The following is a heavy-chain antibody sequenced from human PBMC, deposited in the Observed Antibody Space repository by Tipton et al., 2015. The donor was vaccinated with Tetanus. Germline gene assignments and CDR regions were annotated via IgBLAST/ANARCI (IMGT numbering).Heavy chain of an antibody. CDR3: ATGVGYYYDS. D-gene: IGHD1-26*01. CDR2: IWYDGSNK. CDR1: GFTFSSYG. V-gene: IGHV3-33*03. J-gene: IGHJ4*02. Sequence: SLRLSCAASGFTFSSYGMHWVRQAPGKGLEWVTVIWYDGSNKYYADSVKGRFTISRDNAKNTLYLQMSSLRPDDTAVYYCATGVGYYYDSWGQGTLVTVSS.